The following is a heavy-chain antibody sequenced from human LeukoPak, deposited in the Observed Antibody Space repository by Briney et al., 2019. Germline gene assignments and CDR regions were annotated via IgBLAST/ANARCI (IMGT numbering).Heavy chain of an antibody. J-gene: IGHJ3*02. Sequence: GASVKVSCKASGYTFTSYDINWVRQATGQGLEWMGWMNPNSGNTGYAQKFQGRVTMTRNTSISTAYMELSSLRSEDTAVYYCASESSTPTGNDAFDIWGQGTMVTVSS. CDR2: MNPNSGNT. CDR3: ASESSTPTGNDAFDI. CDR1: GYTFTSYD. V-gene: IGHV1-8*01. D-gene: IGHD6-13*01.